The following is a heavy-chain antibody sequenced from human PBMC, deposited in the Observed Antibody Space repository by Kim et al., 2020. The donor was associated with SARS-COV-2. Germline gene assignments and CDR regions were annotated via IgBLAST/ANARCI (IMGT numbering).Heavy chain of an antibody. Sequence: GGSLRLSCAASGFTFNNYAMNWVRQAPGKGLEWVSSISSSGGNTYYADSVKGRFTISRDNSKNSLYLQMNSLRAEDTAVYYCAKDGGGWYTSGWYYFDYWGHGTPGTVSS. CDR2: ISSSGGNT. CDR3: AKDGGGWYTSGWYYFDY. J-gene: IGHJ4*03. D-gene: IGHD6-19*01. V-gene: IGHV3-23*01. CDR1: GFTFNNYA.